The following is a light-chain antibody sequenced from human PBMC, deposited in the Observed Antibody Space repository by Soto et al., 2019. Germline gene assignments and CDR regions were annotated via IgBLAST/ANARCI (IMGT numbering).Light chain of an antibody. Sequence: VMTQSPATLSVSPGERATLSCRAGQNIGSHLAWYLHRPGQPPRLIMYDISTRATGVPGRFVGSGSGTDFTLTISSLQTEDFALYYCQQYFYWHPGTFGQGTKVEI. CDR2: DIS. V-gene: IGKV3-15*01. J-gene: IGKJ1*01. CDR3: QQYFYWHPGT. CDR1: QNIGSH.